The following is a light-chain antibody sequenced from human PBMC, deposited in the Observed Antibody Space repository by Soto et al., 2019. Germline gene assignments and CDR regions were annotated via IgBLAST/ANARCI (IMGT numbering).Light chain of an antibody. CDR2: GAS. J-gene: IGKJ1*01. Sequence: EIVWTQSPGTLSLSPGERATLSCRASQSVSSSYLAWSKQKPGQAPRLLIYGASSRATGIPDRFSGSGSGTDFTLTISRLQPEDFAVDYCQQRSKWRTFGQGTKVDIK. CDR3: QQRSKWRT. V-gene: IGKV3D-20*02. CDR1: QSVSSSY.